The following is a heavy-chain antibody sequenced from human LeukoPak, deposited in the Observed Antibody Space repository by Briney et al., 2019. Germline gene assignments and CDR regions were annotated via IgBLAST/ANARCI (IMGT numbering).Heavy chain of an antibody. CDR2: IQYDGSNK. Sequence: PGGSLRLSCAASGFTFSSYAMRWVRQAPGKWLEWVAFIQYDGSNKYYADSVKGRFTISRDNAKNSLYLQMNSLRAEDTAVYYCARGKYYYDSSGYFSPASPDDAFDIWGQGTMVTVSS. CDR1: GFTFSSYA. V-gene: IGHV3-30*02. J-gene: IGHJ3*02. D-gene: IGHD3-22*01. CDR3: ARGKYYYDSSGYFSPASPDDAFDI.